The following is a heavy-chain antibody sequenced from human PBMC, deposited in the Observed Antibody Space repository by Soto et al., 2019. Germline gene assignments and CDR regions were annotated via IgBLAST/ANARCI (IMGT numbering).Heavy chain of an antibody. Sequence: PGGSLRLSCAASGFTFSSYAMHWVRQAPGKGLEYVSAISSNGGSTYYANSVKGRFTISRDNSKNTLYLQIGSLRAEDMAVYYCGTVPRYGFDAFDIWGQGTMVTVSS. D-gene: IGHD4-17*01. CDR3: GTVPRYGFDAFDI. V-gene: IGHV3-64*01. CDR1: GFTFSSYA. CDR2: ISSNGGST. J-gene: IGHJ3*02.